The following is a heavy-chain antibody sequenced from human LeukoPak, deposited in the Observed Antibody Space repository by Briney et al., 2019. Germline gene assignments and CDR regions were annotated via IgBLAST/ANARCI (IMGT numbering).Heavy chain of an antibody. CDR2: ISYDGSNK. Sequence: GGSLRLSCAASGFTFSSYGMHWVRQAPGKGLERVAVISYDGSNKYYADSVKDRFTISRDNSKNTLYLQMNSLRAEDTAVYYCAKDPGVDGDYGDYSGQGTLVTVSS. CDR3: AKDPGVDGDYGDY. J-gene: IGHJ4*02. D-gene: IGHD4-17*01. CDR1: GFTFSSYG. V-gene: IGHV3-30*18.